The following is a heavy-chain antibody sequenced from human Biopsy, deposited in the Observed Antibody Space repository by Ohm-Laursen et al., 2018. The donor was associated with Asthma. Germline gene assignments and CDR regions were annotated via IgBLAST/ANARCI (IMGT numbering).Heavy chain of an antibody. J-gene: IGHJ6*02. D-gene: IGHD3-3*01. V-gene: IGHV4-34*01. CDR3: ASGPEWYGLDV. CDR1: RGSLRVYV. Sequence: SDTLSLTCDVYRGSLRVYVWSWIRQPPGKGLEWIGESNQGGSPTFNPSLKGRVTISRDTSKNQLSLKLRSVTAADTAVYYCASGPEWYGLDVWGQGTTVTVSS. CDR2: SNQGGSP.